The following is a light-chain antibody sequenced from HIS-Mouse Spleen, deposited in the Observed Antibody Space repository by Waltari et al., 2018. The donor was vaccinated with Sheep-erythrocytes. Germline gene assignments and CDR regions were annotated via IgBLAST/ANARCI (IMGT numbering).Light chain of an antibody. CDR3: YSTDSSGNHRV. CDR1: ALPKHY. Sequence: SYELTQPPSVSVSPGQTARITCSGDALPKHYAYWYQQKSGQAPVLVIYEDSKRPSGSPERFSGSSSGRMATWTISGAQVEDEADYYCYSTDSSGNHRVFGTGTKVTVL. V-gene: IGLV3-10*01. CDR2: EDS. J-gene: IGLJ1*01.